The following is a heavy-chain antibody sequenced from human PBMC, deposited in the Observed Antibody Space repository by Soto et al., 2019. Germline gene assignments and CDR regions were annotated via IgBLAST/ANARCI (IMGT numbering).Heavy chain of an antibody. V-gene: IGHV3-33*01. CDR2: IWCDGSNK. D-gene: IGHD3-3*01. Sequence: QVQLVESGGGVVQPGRSRRLSCAASGFTFSSYGMHWVRQAPGKGLEWVAVIWCDGSNKYYADSVKGRYTISRDNSKNTLYLQMNILRAEDTAVYYCARDEERYDFWSGYYTPDYWGQGTLVTVSS. J-gene: IGHJ4*02. CDR1: GFTFSSYG. CDR3: ARDEERYDFWSGYYTPDY.